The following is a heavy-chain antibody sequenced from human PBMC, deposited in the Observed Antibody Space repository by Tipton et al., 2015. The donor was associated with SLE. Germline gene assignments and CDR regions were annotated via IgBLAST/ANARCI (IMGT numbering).Heavy chain of an antibody. J-gene: IGHJ3*02. D-gene: IGHD3-22*01. CDR1: GGSISSGSYY. CDR2: IYTSGST. V-gene: IGHV4-61*09. Sequence: TLSLTCTVSGGSISSGSYYWGWIRQPAGKGLEWIGHIYTSGSTNYNPSLKSRVTIPVDTSKNQFSLKLSSVTAADTAVYYCAGRSGRSGYCFDIWGQGTMVTVSS. CDR3: AGRSGRSGYCFDI.